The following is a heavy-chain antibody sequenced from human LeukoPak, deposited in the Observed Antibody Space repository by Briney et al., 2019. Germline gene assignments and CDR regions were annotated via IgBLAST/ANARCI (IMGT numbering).Heavy chain of an antibody. CDR3: TTVDYAAFNI. Sequence: GGSLRLSCAASGFTFTNAWLSWVRQAPGKGLEWVGRIKSKTDGGTSDYAAPVKGRFTISRDDSKNTLYLQMDSLKTEDTAVYYCTTVDYAAFNIWGQGTMVTVSS. D-gene: IGHD4/OR15-4a*01. CDR1: GFTFTNAW. V-gene: IGHV3-15*01. CDR2: IKSKTDGGTS. J-gene: IGHJ3*02.